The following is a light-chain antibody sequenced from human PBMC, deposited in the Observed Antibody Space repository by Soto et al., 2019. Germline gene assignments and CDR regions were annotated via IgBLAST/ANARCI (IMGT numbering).Light chain of an antibody. J-gene: IGKJ1*01. Sequence: EVVMTQSPATLSVSPGERATLSCRASESVSSNLAWYQQRPGQAPRLLIYDASSRATGIPDRFSGSGSGTEFMLTISRLEPEDFAVYYCHQYASSTGTFGQGTK. V-gene: IGKV3D-15*01. CDR3: HQYASSTGT. CDR2: DAS. CDR1: ESVSSN.